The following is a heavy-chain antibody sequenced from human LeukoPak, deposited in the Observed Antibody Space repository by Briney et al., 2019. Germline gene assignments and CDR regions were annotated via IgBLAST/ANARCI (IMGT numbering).Heavy chain of an antibody. Sequence: SETLPLTCAVSGYSISSGYYWGWIRQPPGEGLERIGSIYHSGSTYYNPSLKSRVTISVDTSKNQFSLKLSSVTAADTAVYYCASQSYSRLNWFDPWGQGTLVTVSS. J-gene: IGHJ5*02. V-gene: IGHV4-38-2*01. CDR2: IYHSGST. D-gene: IGHD6-13*01. CDR3: ASQSYSRLNWFDP. CDR1: GYSISSGYY.